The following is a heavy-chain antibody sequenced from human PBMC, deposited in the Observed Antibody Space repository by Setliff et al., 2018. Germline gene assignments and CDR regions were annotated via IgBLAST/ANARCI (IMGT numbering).Heavy chain of an antibody. CDR3: TRDTNIVVVPPHRTAFDI. J-gene: IGHJ3*02. D-gene: IGHD2-2*01. V-gene: IGHV1-18*01. Sequence: GASVKVSCKASGYTFSNYGINWVRQAPGQGLEWMGWMSTYAQKFQGRVTMTTDTSTGTADMELRNLRSDDTAVYYCTRDTNIVVVPPHRTAFDIWGQGTMVTVSS. CDR2: MST. CDR1: GYTFSNYG.